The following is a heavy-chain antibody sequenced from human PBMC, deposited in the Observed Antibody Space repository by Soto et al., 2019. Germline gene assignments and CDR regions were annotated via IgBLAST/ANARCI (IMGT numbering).Heavy chain of an antibody. Sequence: QVQLVESGGGVVQPGRSLRLSCAASGFTFSSYGMHWVRQAPGKGLEWVAVISYDGSNKYYADSVKGRFTISRDNSKTTLYLKMTSLRAEDTAVYYCAKDSSDPGRFPSPFYYYYYGMDVWGQGTTVTVSS. J-gene: IGHJ6*02. CDR1: GFTFSSYG. V-gene: IGHV3-30*18. CDR3: AKDSSDPGRFPSPFYYYYYGMDV. D-gene: IGHD3-10*01. CDR2: ISYDGSNK.